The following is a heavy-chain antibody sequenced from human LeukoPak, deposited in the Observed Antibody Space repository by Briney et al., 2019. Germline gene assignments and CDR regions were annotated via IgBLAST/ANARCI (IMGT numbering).Heavy chain of an antibody. V-gene: IGHV3-30*02. J-gene: IGHJ6*03. Sequence: GGSLRLSCAASGFTFSSYGMHWVRQAPAKGLEWVAYIQYDGSNEQYADSVKGRFSISRDSSKNILYLQMNSLRAEDTAVYYCAKDRCSNGIGCYYYYMDVWGKGTTVTISS. D-gene: IGHD2-8*01. CDR3: AKDRCSNGIGCYYYYMDV. CDR1: GFTFSSYG. CDR2: IQYDGSNE.